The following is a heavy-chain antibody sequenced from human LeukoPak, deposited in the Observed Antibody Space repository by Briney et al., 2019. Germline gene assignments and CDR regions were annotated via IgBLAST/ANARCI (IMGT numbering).Heavy chain of an antibody. CDR1: GYSFTSYW. J-gene: IGHJ5*02. CDR3: AKVPRQHDNWFDP. V-gene: IGHV3-48*01. Sequence: GESLKISCKGSGYSFTSYWIGWVRQAPGKGLEWISYISSSSTIIHYVDSVKGRFTISRDDAKNSLYLQMNSLRAEDTAIYYCAKVPRQHDNWFDPWGQGTLVTVSS. D-gene: IGHD3-9*01. CDR2: ISSSSTII.